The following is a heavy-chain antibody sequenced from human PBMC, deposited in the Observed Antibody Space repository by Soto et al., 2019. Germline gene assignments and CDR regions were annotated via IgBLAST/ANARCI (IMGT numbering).Heavy chain of an antibody. Sequence: EVQLVESGGGFVQPGRSLSLSCAAYGFTFDDYAMHWVRQAPVKGLEWVSGISWNSGSIGYADSVKGRFTISRDNAKNSLYLQMNSLRAEDTALYYCAKGIRYFDWLHFDAFDIWGQGTMVTVSS. D-gene: IGHD3-9*01. CDR3: AKGIRYFDWLHFDAFDI. CDR1: GFTFDDYA. V-gene: IGHV3-9*01. CDR2: ISWNSGSI. J-gene: IGHJ3*02.